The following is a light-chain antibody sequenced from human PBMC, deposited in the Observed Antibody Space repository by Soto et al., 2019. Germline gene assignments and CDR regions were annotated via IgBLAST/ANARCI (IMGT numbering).Light chain of an antibody. Sequence: EIVLPQSPGTLSLSQGERATLSCRASQSVSSSYLAWYQQNRGQAPRLLIYGASSRATGIPDRFSGSGSGTDFTLTISRLEPEDFAVYYCQQYGSSRWTFGQGTKVDIK. CDR3: QQYGSSRWT. CDR1: QSVSSSY. CDR2: GAS. J-gene: IGKJ1*01. V-gene: IGKV3-20*01.